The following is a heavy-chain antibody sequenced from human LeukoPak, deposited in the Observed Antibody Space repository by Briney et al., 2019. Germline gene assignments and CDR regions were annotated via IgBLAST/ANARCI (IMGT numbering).Heavy chain of an antibody. D-gene: IGHD6-19*01. CDR2: INPNSGGT. V-gene: IGHV1-2*02. Sequence: ASVKVSCKASGYTFTGYYMHWVRQAPGQGLEWMGWINPNSGGTKYAQKFQGRVTMTRDTSISTAYMELSRLRSDDTAVYYCARGASGWPTNYWGQGTLVTVSS. CDR1: GYTFTGYY. J-gene: IGHJ4*02. CDR3: ARGASGWPTNY.